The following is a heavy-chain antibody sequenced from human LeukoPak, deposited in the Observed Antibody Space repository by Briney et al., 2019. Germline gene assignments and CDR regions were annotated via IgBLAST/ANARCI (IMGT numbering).Heavy chain of an antibody. J-gene: IGHJ4*02. CDR2: IYYSGST. V-gene: IGHV4-31*03. D-gene: IGHD5-24*01. Sequence: SETLSLTCTVSGGSISSGGYYWSWIRQHPGKGLEWIGYIYYSGSTYYNPSLESRVTISVDTSKNQFSLKLTSVTAADTAVYYCARDKSGYNSFDYWGQGILVAVSS. CDR1: GGSISSGGYY. CDR3: ARDKSGYNSFDY.